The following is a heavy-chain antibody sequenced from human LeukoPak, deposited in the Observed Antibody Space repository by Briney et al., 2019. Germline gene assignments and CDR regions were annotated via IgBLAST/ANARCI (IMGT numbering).Heavy chain of an antibody. CDR3: ASNIAVAGTSPRDY. CDR1: GGSFSGYY. Sequence: SETLSLTCAVYGGSFSGYYWSWIRQPPGKGLEWIGEINHSGSTNYNPSLKSRVTISVDTSKNQFSLKLSSVTAADTAVYYCASNIAVAGTSPRDYWGQGTLVTVSS. D-gene: IGHD6-19*01. J-gene: IGHJ4*02. CDR2: INHSGST. V-gene: IGHV4-34*01.